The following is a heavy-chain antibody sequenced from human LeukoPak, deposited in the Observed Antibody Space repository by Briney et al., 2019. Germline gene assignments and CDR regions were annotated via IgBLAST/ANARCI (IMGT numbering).Heavy chain of an antibody. CDR2: IKQDGSVK. V-gene: IGHV3-7*01. CDR1: GFTFSSYW. CDR3: ARDSEDYDFWSGYYSYYYYYYMDV. J-gene: IGHJ6*03. Sequence: GGSLRLSCAASGFTFSSYWMSWVRQAPGKGLEWVANIKQDGSVKYYVDSVKGRFTISRDNAKNSLYLQMNSLRAEDTAVYYCARDSEDYDFWSGYYSYYYYYYMDVWGKGTTVTVSS. D-gene: IGHD3-3*01.